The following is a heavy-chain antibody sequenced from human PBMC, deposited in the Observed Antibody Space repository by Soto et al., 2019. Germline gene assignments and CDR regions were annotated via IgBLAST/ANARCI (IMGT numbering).Heavy chain of an antibody. V-gene: IGHV1-8*01. D-gene: IGHD4-17*01. CDR2: MNPDSGKT. Sequence: QVQLLQSGAEVKKPGASVKVSCKASGYTFSSYEINWVRPATGQGLEYLGWMNPDSGKTAYVQKFQGRVTMTWDTSITTAYMELSSLRSDDTAVYFCARGIKYGAYSRWFDPWGQGTLVTVSS. J-gene: IGHJ5*02. CDR3: ARGIKYGAYSRWFDP. CDR1: GYTFSSYE.